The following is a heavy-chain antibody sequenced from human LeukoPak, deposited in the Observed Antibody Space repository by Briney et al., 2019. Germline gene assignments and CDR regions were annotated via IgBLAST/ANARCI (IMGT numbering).Heavy chain of an antibody. D-gene: IGHD6-13*01. J-gene: IGHJ6*03. CDR3: ARVSSLAAAPAYYYMDV. CDR1: GFTFSDYY. V-gene: IGHV3-11*04. Sequence: GALRLSCAASGFTFSDYYMSWIRQAPGKGLEWVSYISSSGSTIYYADSVKGRFTISRDNAKNSLYLQMNSLRAEDTAVYYCARVSSLAAAPAYYYMDVWGKGTTVTVSS. CDR2: ISSSGSTI.